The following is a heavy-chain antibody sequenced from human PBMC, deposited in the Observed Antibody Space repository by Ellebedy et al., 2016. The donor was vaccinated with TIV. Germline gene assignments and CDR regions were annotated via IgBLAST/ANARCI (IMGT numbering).Heavy chain of an antibody. D-gene: IGHD5-24*01. CDR3: AKDRYTDRGRYFDY. CDR2: INYSGSST. CDR1: GFSFSTYA. V-gene: IGHV3-23*01. Sequence: GGSLRLSXAASGFSFSTYAMSWVRQAPGKGLEWVSAINYSGSSTYYADSVKGRFSISRDNSKNTLFLHMNSLRVEDTAVYYCAKDRYTDRGRYFDYWGQGTLVTVSS. J-gene: IGHJ4*02.